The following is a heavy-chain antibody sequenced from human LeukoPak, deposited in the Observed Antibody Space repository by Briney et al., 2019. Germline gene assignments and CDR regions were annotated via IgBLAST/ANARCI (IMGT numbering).Heavy chain of an antibody. CDR1: GYTFTGYY. V-gene: IGHV1-8*02. J-gene: IGHJ4*02. CDR3: AKGGGQRNYVLRYFDWLSEGTDFDY. CDR2: MNPNSGNT. D-gene: IGHD3-9*01. Sequence: ASVKVSCKASGYTFTGYYMHWVRQATGQGLEWMGWMNPNSGNTGYAQKFQGRVTMTRNTSISTAYMELSSLRAEDTAVYYCAKGGGQRNYVLRYFDWLSEGTDFDYWGQGTLVTVSS.